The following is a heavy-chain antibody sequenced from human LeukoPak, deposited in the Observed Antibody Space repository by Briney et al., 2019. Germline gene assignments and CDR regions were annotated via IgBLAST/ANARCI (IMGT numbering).Heavy chain of an antibody. CDR2: IWYDGSNK. V-gene: IGHV3-33*01. CDR1: GFTFSSYG. Sequence: GGSLRLSCAASGFTFSSYGMHWVRQAPGKGLEWVAVIWYDGSNKYYADSVKGRFTISRDNSKNTLYLLMNSLRAEDTAVYYCARDDYGDNYGMDVWGQGTTVTVSS. J-gene: IGHJ6*02. D-gene: IGHD4-17*01. CDR3: ARDDYGDNYGMDV.